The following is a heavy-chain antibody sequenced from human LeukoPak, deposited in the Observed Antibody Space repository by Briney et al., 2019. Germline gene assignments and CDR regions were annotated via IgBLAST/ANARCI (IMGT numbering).Heavy chain of an antibody. CDR1: GGSFSGYY. V-gene: IGHV4-34*01. CDR3: ARGPGIAMVD. J-gene: IGHJ4*02. D-gene: IGHD5-18*01. CDR2: INHSGST. Sequence: SETLSLTCAVYGGSFSGYYCSWIRQPPGKGLEWIGEINHSGSTNYNPSLKSRVTISLDTSKNHFSLKLSSVTAADTAVYYCARGPGIAMVDWGQGTLVTVSS.